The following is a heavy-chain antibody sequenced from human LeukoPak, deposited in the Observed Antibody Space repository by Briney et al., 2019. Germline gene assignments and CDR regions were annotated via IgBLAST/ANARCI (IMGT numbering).Heavy chain of an antibody. J-gene: IGHJ4*02. Sequence: PSETLSLTCVVYGGSFSGYYWSWIRQPPGKGLEWIGEINHSGSTNYNPSLKSRVTISVDTSKNQFSLKLSSVTAADTAVYYCARDMARGNLDYWGQGTLVTVSS. CDR2: INHSGST. V-gene: IGHV4-34*01. CDR1: GGSFSGYY. D-gene: IGHD4-23*01. CDR3: ARDMARGNLDY.